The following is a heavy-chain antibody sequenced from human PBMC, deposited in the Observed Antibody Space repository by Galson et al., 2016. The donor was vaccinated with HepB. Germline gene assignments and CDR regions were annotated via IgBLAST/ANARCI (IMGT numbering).Heavy chain of an antibody. Sequence: LTCAVFGGSFSGSYWTWIRQPPGKGLEWIGEINHSGNTNNNLSLTSRVTISVDTSKNVVSLNLTSVTAADTGVYYCARGGKLGSYYYFDYWGQGIFVTVSS. CDR3: ARGGKLGSYYYFDY. CDR1: GGSFSGSY. J-gene: IGHJ4*02. V-gene: IGHV4-34*01. CDR2: INHSGNT. D-gene: IGHD1-26*01.